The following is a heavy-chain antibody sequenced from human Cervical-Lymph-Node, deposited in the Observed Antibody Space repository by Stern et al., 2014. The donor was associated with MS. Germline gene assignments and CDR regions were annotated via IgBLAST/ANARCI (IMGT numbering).Heavy chain of an antibody. V-gene: IGHV5-51*01. CDR2: IFPGVSDI. J-gene: IGHJ4*02. CDR3: ARQRYFDY. Sequence: EVQLVESGPEVKRPGESLKISCQASGYTFTSYWIGWVRQMPGKGLEWNAIIFPGVSDIRYSPSFQAQVTISADKPSSTAYLQCNNLKASDTAIYYCARQRYFDYWGQGTLVTVSS. CDR1: GYTFTSYW.